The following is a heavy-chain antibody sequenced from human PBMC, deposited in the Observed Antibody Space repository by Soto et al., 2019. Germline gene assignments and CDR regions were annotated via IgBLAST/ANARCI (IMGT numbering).Heavy chain of an antibody. D-gene: IGHD3-10*01. CDR2: ISAYNGNT. V-gene: IGHV1-18*01. CDR3: GRGLLWFGELPTEDY. Sequence: QVQLVQSGAEVKKPGASVKVSCKASGYTFTSYGISWVRQAPGQGLEWMGWISAYNGNTNYAQKLQGRVTMTTDTSTSTGYMELRSLRSDDTAVDYWGRGLLWFGELPTEDYWGQGTLVTVSS. J-gene: IGHJ4*02. CDR1: GYTFTSYG.